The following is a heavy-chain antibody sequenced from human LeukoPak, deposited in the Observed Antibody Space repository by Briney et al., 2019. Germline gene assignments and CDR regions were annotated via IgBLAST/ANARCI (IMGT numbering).Heavy chain of an antibody. Sequence: SQTLSLTCAISGDSASSNRATWTWIRQSPSRGLEWLGRTYFRSKWYNDYAVSVKSRITINPDTSKNQFSLQLNSVTLEDTAVYYCARGRGDIDFDYWGQGTLVTVSS. CDR3: ARGRGDIDFDY. CDR1: GDSASSNRAT. V-gene: IGHV6-1*01. CDR2: TYFRSKWYN. J-gene: IGHJ4*02.